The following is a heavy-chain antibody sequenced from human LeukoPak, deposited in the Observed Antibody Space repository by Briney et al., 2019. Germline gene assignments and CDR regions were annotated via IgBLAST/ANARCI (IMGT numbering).Heavy chain of an antibody. J-gene: IGHJ4*02. CDR1: GGTFSSYA. CDR2: IIPIFGTA. V-gene: IGHV1-69*05. D-gene: IGHD6-6*01. CDR3: ASAGGSEYSSSSTLGY. Sequence: ASVKVSCKASGGTFSSYAIRWVRQAPGQGLEWMGGIIPIFGTANYAQKFKGRVTITTDESTSTAYMELSSLRSEDTAVYYCASAGGSEYSSSSTLGYWGQGTLVTVSS.